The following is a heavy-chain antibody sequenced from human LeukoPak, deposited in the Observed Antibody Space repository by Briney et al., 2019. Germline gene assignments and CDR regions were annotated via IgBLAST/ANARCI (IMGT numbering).Heavy chain of an antibody. CDR2: IYYSGST. V-gene: IGHV4-39*07. D-gene: IGHD3-3*01. J-gene: IGHJ6*03. CDR1: GGSISSSSYY. CDR3: ARGQPDSYYYYYYMDV. Sequence: SETLSLTCTVSGGSISSSSYYWGWIRQPPGKGLEWIGSIYYSGSTYYNPSLKSRVTISVDTSKNQFSLKLSSVTAADTAVYYCARGQPDSYYYYYYMDVWGKGTTVTVSS.